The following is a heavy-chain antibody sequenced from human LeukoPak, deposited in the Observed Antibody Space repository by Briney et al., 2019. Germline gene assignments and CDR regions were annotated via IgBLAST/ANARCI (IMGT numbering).Heavy chain of an antibody. J-gene: IGHJ1*01. CDR2: IYSGGST. Sequence: GGSLRLSCAASGFTVSSNYMSWVRQAPGKGLEWVSVIYSGGSTYYADSVKGRFTISRDNSKNTLYLQMNSLRAEDTAVYYCARGPDDYGDYGPHFQHWGQGTLVTVSS. CDR3: ARGPDDYGDYGPHFQH. CDR1: GFTVSSNY. V-gene: IGHV3-53*01. D-gene: IGHD4-17*01.